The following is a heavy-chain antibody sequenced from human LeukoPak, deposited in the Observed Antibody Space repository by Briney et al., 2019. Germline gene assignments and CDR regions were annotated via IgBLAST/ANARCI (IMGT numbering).Heavy chain of an antibody. V-gene: IGHV1-2*02. CDR3: ARVGDCSGGSCYTLPPTSFDY. CDR2: INPNSGGT. CDR1: GYTFTGYY. D-gene: IGHD2-15*01. J-gene: IGHJ4*02. Sequence: GASVKVSCKASGYTFTGYYMHWVRRAPGQGPEWMGWINPNSGGTNYAQKFQGRVTMTRDTSISTAYMELSRLRSDDTAVYYCARVGDCSGGSCYTLPPTSFDYWGQGTLVTVSS.